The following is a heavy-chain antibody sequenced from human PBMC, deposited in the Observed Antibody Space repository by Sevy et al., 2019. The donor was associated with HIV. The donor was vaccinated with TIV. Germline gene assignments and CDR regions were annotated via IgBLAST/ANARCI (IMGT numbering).Heavy chain of an antibody. CDR3: TRGAGVNILSPWDD. CDR2: IRRKAYGGTT. CDR1: GFMYGDYA. Sequence: GGSLRLSCTGSGFMYGDYAINWVRQAPGKGLEWLGFIRRKAYGGTTQYAASVKGRFTISRDDSKSIAYLQMNSLKTEDTAVYYCTRGAGVNILSPWDDWGQGTLVTVSS. D-gene: IGHD3-3*02. J-gene: IGHJ4*02. V-gene: IGHV3-49*04.